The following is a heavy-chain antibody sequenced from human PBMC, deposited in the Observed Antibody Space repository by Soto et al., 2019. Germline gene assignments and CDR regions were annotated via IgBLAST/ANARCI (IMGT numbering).Heavy chain of an antibody. V-gene: IGHV3-23*01. Sequence: HPGWSLRLSCAAAGFTVSSDAMSWVRQAPGKGLEWVSAISGSGGSTYYADSVKGRFTISRDNSKNTLYLQMNSLRAEDTAVYYCAKDQQLVDNYYYYGMDVWGQGTTVTVSS. J-gene: IGHJ6*02. D-gene: IGHD6-6*01. CDR3: AKDQQLVDNYYYYGMDV. CDR2: ISGSGGST. CDR1: GFTVSSDA.